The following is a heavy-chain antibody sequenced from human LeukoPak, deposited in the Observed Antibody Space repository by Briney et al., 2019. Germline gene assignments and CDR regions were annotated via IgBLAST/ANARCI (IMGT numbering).Heavy chain of an antibody. V-gene: IGHV4-34*01. CDR2: INHSGST. J-gene: IGHJ4*02. D-gene: IGHD2-2*02. CDR1: GGSFSGYY. Sequence: SETLSLTCAVYGGSFSGYYWSWIRQPPGKGLEGIGEINHSGSTNYNPSLKSRVTISVDTSKNQFSLKLSSVTAADTAVYYCARYGPVVVPAAIRGSGFDYWGQGTLVTVSS. CDR3: ARYGPVVVPAAIRGSGFDY.